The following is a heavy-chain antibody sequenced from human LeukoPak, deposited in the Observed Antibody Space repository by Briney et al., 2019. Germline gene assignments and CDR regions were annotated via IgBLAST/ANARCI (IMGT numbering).Heavy chain of an antibody. CDR3: ARSGGNSAPRLLGY. Sequence: SVTLSLTCTVSGGSLSSYYWSWIRQPPGKGLEWIGYIYYSGSTNYNPSLKSRVTISVDTSKNQFSLKLSSVTAADTAVYYCARSGGNSAPRLLGYWGQGTLVTVSS. V-gene: IGHV4-59*08. D-gene: IGHD4-23*01. CDR1: GGSLSSYY. CDR2: IYYSGST. J-gene: IGHJ4*02.